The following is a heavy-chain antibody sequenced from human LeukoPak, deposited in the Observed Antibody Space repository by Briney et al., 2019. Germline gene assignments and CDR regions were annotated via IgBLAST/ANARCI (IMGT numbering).Heavy chain of an antibody. J-gene: IGHJ2*01. D-gene: IGHD4-17*01. CDR2: IYYSGST. V-gene: IGHV4-59*08. CDR3: ARHSDYGDYRYFDL. Sequence: PSETLSLTCTVSGGSISSYYWSWIRQPPGKGLEWIGYIYYSGSTNYNPSLKSRVTISVDTSKNQFSLKLSSVTAADTAVYYCARHSDYGDYRYFDLWGRGTLVTVSS. CDR1: GGSISSYY.